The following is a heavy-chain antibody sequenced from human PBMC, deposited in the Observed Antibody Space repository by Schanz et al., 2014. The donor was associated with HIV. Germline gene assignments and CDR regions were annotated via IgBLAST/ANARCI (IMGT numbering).Heavy chain of an antibody. J-gene: IGHJ5*02. Sequence: QVQLVQSGTEVKKPGSSVKVSCKASGGTFSSYAINWLRQAPGQGLEWMGWISPYNGKTRYAEKFQDRVTMTRDTSIATPYMELRRLRADDTAVYYCAREREYQLLRGWFDPWGQGTLVTVSS. D-gene: IGHD2-2*01. CDR2: ISPYNGKT. V-gene: IGHV1-2*02. CDR3: AREREYQLLRGWFDP. CDR1: GGTFSSYA.